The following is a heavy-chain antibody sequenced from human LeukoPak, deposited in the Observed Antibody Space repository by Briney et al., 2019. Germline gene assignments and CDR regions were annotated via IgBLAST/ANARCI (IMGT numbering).Heavy chain of an antibody. CDR2: FDPEDGET. V-gene: IGHV1-24*01. J-gene: IGHJ5*02. CDR3: ATRSPRIAGYNCFDP. CDR1: GYTLTELS. Sequence: ASVKVSCKVSGYTLTELSMHWVRQAPGKGLEWMGGFDPEDGETIYAQKFQGRVTMTEDTSTDTAYMELSSLRSEDTAVYYCATRSPRIAGYNCFDPWGQGTLVTVSS. D-gene: IGHD6-13*01.